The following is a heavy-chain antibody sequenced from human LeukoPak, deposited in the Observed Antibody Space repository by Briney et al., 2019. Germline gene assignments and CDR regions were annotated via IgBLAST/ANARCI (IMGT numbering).Heavy chain of an antibody. J-gene: IGHJ4*02. CDR2: IYYSGST. D-gene: IGHD6-13*01. CDR1: GGPISSGDYY. V-gene: IGHV4-61*08. CDR3: ARSRGYFDY. Sequence: SQTLSLTCTVSGGPISSGDYYWSWIRQPPGKGLEWIGYIYYSGSTNYNPSLKSRVTISVDTSKNQFSLKLSSVTAADTALYYCARSRGYFDYWGQGTLVTVSS.